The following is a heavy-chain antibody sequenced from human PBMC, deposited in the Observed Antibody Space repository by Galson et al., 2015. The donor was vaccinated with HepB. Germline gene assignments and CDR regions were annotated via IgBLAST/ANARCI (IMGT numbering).Heavy chain of an antibody. CDR2: ISYDGSNK. CDR3: ARDLRDAFDI. V-gene: IGHV3-30-3*01. CDR1: GFTFSSYA. D-gene: IGHD3-16*01. J-gene: IGHJ3*02. Sequence: SLRLSCAASGFTFSSYAMHWVRQAPGKGLEWVAVISYDGSNKYYADSVKGRFTISRDNSKNTLYLQMNSLRAEDTAVYYCARDLRDAFDIWGQGTMVTVSS.